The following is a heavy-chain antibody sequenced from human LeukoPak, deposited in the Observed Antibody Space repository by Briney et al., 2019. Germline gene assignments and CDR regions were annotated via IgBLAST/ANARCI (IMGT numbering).Heavy chain of an antibody. Sequence: GGSLRLSCAASRFTFSNYAIHWVRQAPGKGLDWVAVISYDGSDKYYADSVKGRFTISRDNSGNTLYLQMNSLRAEDTAVYYCARDAEQWLFAFDIWGQGTMVTVSS. CDR1: RFTFSNYA. CDR3: ARDAEQWLFAFDI. CDR2: ISYDGSDK. V-gene: IGHV3-30*04. J-gene: IGHJ3*02. D-gene: IGHD6-19*01.